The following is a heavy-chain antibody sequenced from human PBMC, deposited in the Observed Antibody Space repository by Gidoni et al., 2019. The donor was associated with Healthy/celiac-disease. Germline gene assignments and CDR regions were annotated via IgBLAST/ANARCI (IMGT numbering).Heavy chain of an antibody. Sequence: EVQLLESGGGLVQPGGSLRLSCAASGFTFSSYAMSWVRQAPGKGLEWVSAISGSGGSTYYADSVKGRFTISRDNSKNTLYLQMNSLRAEDTAVYYCAKEARDCSSTSCYWSYYYYGMDVWGQGTTVTVSS. CDR1: GFTFSSYA. V-gene: IGHV3-23*01. CDR3: AKEARDCSSTSCYWSYYYYGMDV. CDR2: ISGSGGST. D-gene: IGHD2-2*01. J-gene: IGHJ6*02.